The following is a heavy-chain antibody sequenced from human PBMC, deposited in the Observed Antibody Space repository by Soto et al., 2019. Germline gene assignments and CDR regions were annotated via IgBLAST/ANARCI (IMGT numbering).Heavy chain of an antibody. V-gene: IGHV4-59*01. J-gene: IGHJ5*02. CDR1: GGSISSYY. CDR3: ARERIAAAVNWFDP. Sequence: PPETLSLTCTVSGGSISSYYWSWIRQPPGKGLEWIGYTYYSGSTNYNPSLKSRVTISVDTSKNQFSLKLSSVTAADTAVYYCARERIAAAVNWFDPWGQGTLVTVSS. D-gene: IGHD6-13*01. CDR2: TYYSGST.